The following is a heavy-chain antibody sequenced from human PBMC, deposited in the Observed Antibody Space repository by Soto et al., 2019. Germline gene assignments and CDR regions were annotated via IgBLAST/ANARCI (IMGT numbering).Heavy chain of an antibody. CDR3: ARGVGWEPLDY. CDR1: GYTFTSYY. V-gene: IGHV1-46*01. CDR2: INPSGGST. Sequence: ASVKVSCKASGYTFTSYYMHWVRQAPGQGLEWMGIINPSGGSTNYAQKLQGRVTMTTDTSTSTAYMELRSLRSDDTAVYYCARGVGWEPLDYWGQGTLVTVSS. J-gene: IGHJ4*02. D-gene: IGHD1-26*01.